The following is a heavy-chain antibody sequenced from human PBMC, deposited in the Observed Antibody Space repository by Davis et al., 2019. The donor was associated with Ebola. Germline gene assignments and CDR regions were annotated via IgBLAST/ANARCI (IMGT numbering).Heavy chain of an antibody. V-gene: IGHV3-7*01. J-gene: IGHJ5*02. Sequence: GESLKISCAASGFALSIYGMHWVRHAPGKGLEWVASIHQHGGQEYYVDSVKGRFTISRDIDRNSLYLQKNNLRAEDTSVYYCARSWEGFTWGQGTQVIVSS. CDR3: ARSWEGFT. CDR1: GFALSIYG. CDR2: IHQHGGQE. D-gene: IGHD1-26*01.